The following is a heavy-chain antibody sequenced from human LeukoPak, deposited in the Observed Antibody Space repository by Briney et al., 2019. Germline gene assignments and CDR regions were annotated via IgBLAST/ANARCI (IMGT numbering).Heavy chain of an antibody. J-gene: IGHJ4*02. Sequence: GASVKVSCKASGYTFTGYYMHWVRQAPGQGPEWMGWINPNSGGTNYAQKFQGRVTMTRDTSISTAYMDLSRLRSDDTAVYYCARDLWTSGTYYSDYWGQGTLVTVSS. V-gene: IGHV1-2*02. D-gene: IGHD3-10*01. CDR2: INPNSGGT. CDR3: ARDLWTSGTYYSDY. CDR1: GYTFTGYY.